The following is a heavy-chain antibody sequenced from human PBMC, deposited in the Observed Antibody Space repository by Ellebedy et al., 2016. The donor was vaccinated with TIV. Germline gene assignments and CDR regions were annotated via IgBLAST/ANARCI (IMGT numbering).Heavy chain of an antibody. CDR3: VRHIGQTEPGC. Sequence: MPGGSLRLSCAASGFTFTNHWMSWVRQAPGKGLEWIGTIYYNGRTYYSPSLQSRLIISRTSKNQFSLKLSSVTAADTAVYYCVRHIGQTEPGCWGQGTLVSVSS. CDR1: GFTFTNHW. J-gene: IGHJ4*02. CDR2: IYYNGRT. D-gene: IGHD1-14*01. V-gene: IGHV4-39*01.